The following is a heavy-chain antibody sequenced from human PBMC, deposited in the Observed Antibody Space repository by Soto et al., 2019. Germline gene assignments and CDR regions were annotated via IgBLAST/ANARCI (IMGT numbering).Heavy chain of an antibody. V-gene: IGHV1-18*01. CDR1: GYTFNTYA. Sequence: QVQLVQSGAEVKRPGASVRVSCKASGYTFNTYAISWVRQAPGQGLEWMGWISAYNGHADYAQKFQARVTMTTDTSTNTVSMELRGLRSDDTATYYCARGRTWGARDFDYWGQGTLVTVSS. CDR2: ISAYNGHA. D-gene: IGHD3-16*01. CDR3: ARGRTWGARDFDY. J-gene: IGHJ4*02.